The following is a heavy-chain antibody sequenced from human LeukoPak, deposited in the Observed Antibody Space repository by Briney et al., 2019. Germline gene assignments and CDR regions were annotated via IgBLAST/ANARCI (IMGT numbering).Heavy chain of an antibody. J-gene: IGHJ4*02. CDR2: IYYSGST. CDR3: AGQEVARFDF. Sequence: PSETLSLTCTVSGGSISSYYWSWIRQPPGKGLEWIGYIYYSGSTNYNPSLKSRVTISVDTSKNQFSLKLSSVTAADTAVYYCAGQEVARFDFWGQGTLVTVSS. CDR1: GGSISSYY. D-gene: IGHD2-15*01. V-gene: IGHV4-59*01.